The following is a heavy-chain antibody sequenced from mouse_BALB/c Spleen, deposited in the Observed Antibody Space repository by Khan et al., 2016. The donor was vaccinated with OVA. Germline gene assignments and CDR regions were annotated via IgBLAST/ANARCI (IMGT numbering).Heavy chain of an antibody. CDR3: ARFYGGDFDY. CDR2: ISYRGIT. CDR1: GYSITTDYA. Sequence: VQLKESGPGLVKPSQSLSLTCTVTGYSITTDYAWNWIRPFPGNKLEWMGYISYRGITKYNTSIKSRISINRTTSKKQFFLQLKSVTTEDTARYYCARFYGGDFDYWGQGTTLTVSS. V-gene: IGHV3-2*02. J-gene: IGHJ2*01. D-gene: IGHD1-1*01.